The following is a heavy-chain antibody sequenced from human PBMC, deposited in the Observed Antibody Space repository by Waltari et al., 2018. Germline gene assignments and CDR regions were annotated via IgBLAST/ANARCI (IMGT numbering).Heavy chain of an antibody. V-gene: IGHV1-69-2*01. CDR3: ATGYRYLKHLLVHDY. Sequence: EVQLVQSGTEVKKPGATVNISCKASGYTFTDYYMHWVQQAPGKGLEWMGRVDPEDGETIYAEKFQGRVTITADTSTDTAYMELSSLRSEDTAVYYCATGYRYLKHLLVHDYWGQGTLVTVSS. CDR1: GYTFTDYY. D-gene: IGHD3-16*02. CDR2: VDPEDGET. J-gene: IGHJ4*02.